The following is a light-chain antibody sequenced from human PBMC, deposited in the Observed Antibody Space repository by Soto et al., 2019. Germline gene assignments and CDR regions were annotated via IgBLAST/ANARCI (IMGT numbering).Light chain of an antibody. Sequence: ETVLTQSPATLSLSPGESATLACRSSQTVSRFFAWYQQKPGQSPRLLIYGVSNRATGVPARFSASGSGRDFTLSISSLEPEDSAVYYCQQRFTWPLTFGGGTKVEIK. J-gene: IGKJ4*01. CDR2: GVS. V-gene: IGKV3-11*02. CDR1: QTVSRF. CDR3: QQRFTWPLT.